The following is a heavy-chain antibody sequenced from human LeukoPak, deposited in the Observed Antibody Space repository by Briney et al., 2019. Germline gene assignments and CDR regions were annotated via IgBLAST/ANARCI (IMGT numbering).Heavy chain of an antibody. J-gene: IGHJ4*02. CDR3: ARDGPWKPDV. D-gene: IGHD1-1*01. CDR1: GGSISSSSYY. V-gene: IGHV4-39*02. CDR2: ICSGGNT. Sequence: PSETLSLTCTVSGGSISSSSYYWGWIRQPPGKGLEWIGSICSGGNTCYNPSLKSRVTIFADSSKNHFFLQLTSATAADTAVYFCARDGPWKPDVWGRGTLVTVSS.